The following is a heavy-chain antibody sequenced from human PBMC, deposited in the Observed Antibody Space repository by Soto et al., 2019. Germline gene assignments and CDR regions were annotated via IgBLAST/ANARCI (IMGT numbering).Heavy chain of an antibody. J-gene: IGHJ3*02. D-gene: IGHD2-2*01. Sequence: GGSLRLSCAASGFTFSSYGMHWVRQAPGKGLEWVAVISYDGSNKYYADSVKGRFTISRDNSKNTLYLQMNSLRAEDTAVYYCAKLFRYCSSTSCSPDAFDIWGQGTMVTVSS. CDR2: ISYDGSNK. CDR3: AKLFRYCSSTSCSPDAFDI. CDR1: GFTFSSYG. V-gene: IGHV3-30*18.